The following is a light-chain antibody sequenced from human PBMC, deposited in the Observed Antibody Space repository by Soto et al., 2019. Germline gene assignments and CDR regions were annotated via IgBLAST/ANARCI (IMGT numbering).Light chain of an antibody. Sequence: QSALTQPASVSGSPGQSITISRAGSSSDIGTYEYVSWYQQYPGKAPKLMIYEVNYRPSGVSNRFSGSKSGNTASLTISGLQAEDEGDYYCNSMTTSTSTRFVFGTGTKLTVL. V-gene: IGLV2-14*01. CDR2: EVN. CDR1: SSDIGTYEY. CDR3: NSMTTSTSTRFV. J-gene: IGLJ1*01.